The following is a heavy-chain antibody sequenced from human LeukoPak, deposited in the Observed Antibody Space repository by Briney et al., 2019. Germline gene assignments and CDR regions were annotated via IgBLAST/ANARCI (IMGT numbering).Heavy chain of an antibody. Sequence: SSETLSLTCTVSGGSISSHYWSWIRQPPGKGLEWIGYIYYSGSTNYNPSLKSRVTISVDTSKNQFSLKLSSVTAADTAVYYRAREGLGGSYFNWFDPWGQGTLVTVSS. V-gene: IGHV4-59*11. CDR3: AREGLGGSYFNWFDP. CDR1: GGSISSHY. J-gene: IGHJ5*02. CDR2: IYYSGST. D-gene: IGHD1-26*01.